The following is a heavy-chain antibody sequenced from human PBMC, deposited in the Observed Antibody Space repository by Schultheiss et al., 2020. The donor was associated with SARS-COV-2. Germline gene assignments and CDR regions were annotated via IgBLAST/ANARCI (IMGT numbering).Heavy chain of an antibody. CDR2: SIPSFNTR. Sequence: SVKVSCKASGGIFSNYIINWVRQAPGQGLEWMGGSIPSFNTRNYAQNFQGRVTLSADESTSTAYMELTSLKSQDTAVYYCAFAAFRLGVRRSYGMGVWGQGTTVTVSS. J-gene: IGHJ6*02. V-gene: IGHV1-69*13. CDR3: AFAAFRLGVRRSYGMGV. CDR1: GGIFSNYI. D-gene: IGHD3/OR15-3a*01.